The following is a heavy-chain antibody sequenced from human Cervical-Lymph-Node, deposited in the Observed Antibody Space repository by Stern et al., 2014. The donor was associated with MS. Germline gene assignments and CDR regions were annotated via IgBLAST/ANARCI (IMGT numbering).Heavy chain of an antibody. CDR1: GYTFTNNW. D-gene: IGHD1-1*01. V-gene: IGHV5-51*03. CDR2: IYPDDSDI. Sequence: VQLVQSGAEVKKPGESLKISCKGSGYTFTNNWIAWVRQMPGKGLEWMGIIYPDDSDIRYSPSLQGQVTLSADKSIRSAYPQWSSLKAADSAVYYCARPPPRRKWDDPNYGMDVWGQGTTVTVSS. J-gene: IGHJ6*02. CDR3: ARPPPRRKWDDPNYGMDV.